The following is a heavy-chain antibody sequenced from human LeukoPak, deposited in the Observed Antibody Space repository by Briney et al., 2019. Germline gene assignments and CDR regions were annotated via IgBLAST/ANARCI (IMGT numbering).Heavy chain of an antibody. V-gene: IGHV3-33*01. CDR2: IWSDGSTK. CDR1: GFTFSNYG. CDR3: ATDRGSSPLDY. J-gene: IGHJ4*02. Sequence: PGWSLRLSCAASGFTFSNYGMHWVRRTPGKGLQWVAVIWSDGSTKKYADSVKGRFTISRDNSQNTLYLQMNSLRAEDTAVYYCATDRGSSPLDYWAQGTLVSVSS. D-gene: IGHD6-6*01.